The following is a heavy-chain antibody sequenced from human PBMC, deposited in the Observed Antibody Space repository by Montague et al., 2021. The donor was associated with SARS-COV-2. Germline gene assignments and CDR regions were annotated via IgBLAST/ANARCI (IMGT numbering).Heavy chain of an antibody. CDR2: IYSSGST. CDR3: ARQILTMVRGVPRNWFDP. CDR1: GFTVSSNY. Sequence: SLRLSCAASGFTVSSNYMTWVRQAPGKGLEWVSLIYSSGSTFYADSVQGRFTISRDNSNNTLYLHMNSLRAEDTAVYYCARQILTMVRGVPRNWFDPWAREPWSPSPQ. V-gene: IGHV3-66*04. J-gene: IGHJ5*02. D-gene: IGHD3-10*01.